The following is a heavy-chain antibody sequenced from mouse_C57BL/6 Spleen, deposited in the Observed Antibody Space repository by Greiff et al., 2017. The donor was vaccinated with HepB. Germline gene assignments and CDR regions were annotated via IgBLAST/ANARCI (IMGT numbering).Heavy chain of an antibody. CDR2: IYPGNSDT. J-gene: IGHJ4*01. D-gene: IGHD2-3*01. Sequence: EVKLVESGTVLARPGASVKMSCKTSGYTFTSYWMHWVKQRPGQGLEWIGAIYPGNSDTSYNQKFKGKAKLTAVTSASTAYMELSSLTNEDSAVYYCTRSGVYDGYYDYAMDYWGQGTSVTVSS. CDR1: GYTFTSYW. V-gene: IGHV1-5*01. CDR3: TRSGVYDGYYDYAMDY.